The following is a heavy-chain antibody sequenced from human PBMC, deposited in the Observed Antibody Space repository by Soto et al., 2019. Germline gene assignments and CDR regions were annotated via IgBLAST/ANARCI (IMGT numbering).Heavy chain of an antibody. D-gene: IGHD3-9*01. CDR2: MYHSGST. J-gene: IGHJ5*02. Sequence: SETLSLTCAVYGGSFSGDYWTWIRQPPGKGLEWIGYMYHSGSTYYNPSLKSRVTISIDRSKNQFSLKLSSVTAADTAVYYCARARHDILTGFNWFDPWGQGTLVTVSS. CDR1: GGSFSGDY. CDR3: ARARHDILTGFNWFDP. V-gene: IGHV4-34*01.